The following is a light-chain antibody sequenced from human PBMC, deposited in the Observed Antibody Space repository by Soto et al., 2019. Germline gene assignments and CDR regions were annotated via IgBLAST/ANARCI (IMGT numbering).Light chain of an antibody. CDR2: KAS. Sequence: IKMNIAPSALSASVEYRITITCRSSQSISSWVAWYQQKPGKGPKLLIYKASHLESGVPSRFSGSGCGKEFRLTIGSTRPGDLATHYIQVDNTHPRMVGPGTKVDIK. CDR1: QSISSW. CDR3: QVDNTHPRM. V-gene: IGKV1-5*03. J-gene: IGKJ3*01.